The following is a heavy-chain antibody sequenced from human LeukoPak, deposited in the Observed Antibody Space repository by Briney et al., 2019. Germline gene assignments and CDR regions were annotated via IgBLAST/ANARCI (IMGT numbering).Heavy chain of an antibody. D-gene: IGHD2-2*01. CDR1: GFTFSSYA. V-gene: IGHV3-23*01. CDR2: ISSSGGGT. J-gene: IGHJ4*02. Sequence: GGSLRLSCAASGFTFSSYAMSWVRQAPGKGLEWVSSISSSGGGTYYAEFVKGRFTISRDNSKITVYLQMNSLRAEDTAVYYCAKAHRYYAAGNFDYWGQGTLVTVSS. CDR3: AKAHRYYAAGNFDY.